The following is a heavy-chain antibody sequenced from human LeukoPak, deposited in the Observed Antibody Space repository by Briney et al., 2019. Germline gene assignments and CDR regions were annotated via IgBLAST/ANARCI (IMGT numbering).Heavy chain of an antibody. V-gene: IGHV4-30-4*01. CDR2: IYYSGST. J-gene: IGHJ5*02. Sequence: PSETLCLTCTVSGGSISSGDYYWSWIRQPPGKGLEWIGYIYYSGSTYYNPSLKSRVTISVDTSKNQFSLKLSSVTAADTAVYYCAREGLRYFDWSWGQGTLVTVSS. D-gene: IGHD3-9*01. CDR3: AREGLRYFDWS. CDR1: GGSISSGDYY.